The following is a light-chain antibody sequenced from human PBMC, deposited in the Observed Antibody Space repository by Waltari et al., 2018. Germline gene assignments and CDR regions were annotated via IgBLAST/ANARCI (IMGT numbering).Light chain of an antibody. V-gene: IGKV3-15*01. CDR3: QQYNDWPPGF. J-gene: IGKJ4*01. CDR1: QSVSSN. Sequence: QSPATLSVSPGERATLSCRASQSVSSNLAWYQQKPGQAPRLLIYGASTRATGIPARFSGSGSGTEFTLTISSLQSEDFAVYYCQQYNDWPPGFFGGGTKVEIK. CDR2: GAS.